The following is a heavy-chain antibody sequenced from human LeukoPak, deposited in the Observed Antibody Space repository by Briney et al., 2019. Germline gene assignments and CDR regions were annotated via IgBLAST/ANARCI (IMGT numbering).Heavy chain of an antibody. CDR3: AESLYDYRSGTYFRPFDY. Sequence: ASETLSLTCTVSGGSISSNIYYWGWIRQPPGKGLEWIGSIYYSGSAYYNPSLKSRVTISVDTSRNQFSLRLSSLTAADTAMYFCAESLYDYRSGTYFRPFDYWGQGTLVTVSS. CDR1: GGSISSNIYY. V-gene: IGHV4-39*01. D-gene: IGHD3-10*01. CDR2: IYYSGSA. J-gene: IGHJ4*02.